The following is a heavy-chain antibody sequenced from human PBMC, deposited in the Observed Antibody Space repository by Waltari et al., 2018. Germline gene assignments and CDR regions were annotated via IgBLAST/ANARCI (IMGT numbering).Heavy chain of an antibody. J-gene: IGHJ5*02. Sequence: EVKRVGSGGGLFQPGGSWRLSCAASGFSFIPSWMHWIRQAPGTGVGWVSRINYDGRDITCADSVEGRFTISRDNAKNTLYLQMNSLSVEDTAVYYCVRCLANSLYNWLDPWGQGTLVTVSS. CDR1: GFSFIPSW. CDR2: INYDGRDI. V-gene: IGHV3-74*03. D-gene: IGHD3-16*01. CDR3: VRCLANSLYNWLDP.